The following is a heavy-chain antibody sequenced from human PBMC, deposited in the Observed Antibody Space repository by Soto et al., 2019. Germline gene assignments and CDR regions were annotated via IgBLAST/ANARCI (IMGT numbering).Heavy chain of an antibody. V-gene: IGHV1-18*01. D-gene: IGHD2-2*01. CDR3: ARDGRRDVVVPAVILDP. J-gene: IGHJ5*02. Sequence: ASVKVSCKASGYTFTSYGISWVRQAPGQGLEWMGWISAYNGNTNYAQKLQGRVTMTTDTSTSTAYMELRSLRSDDTAVYYCARDGRRDVVVPAVILDPWGQGTLVTVSS. CDR2: ISAYNGNT. CDR1: GYTFTSYG.